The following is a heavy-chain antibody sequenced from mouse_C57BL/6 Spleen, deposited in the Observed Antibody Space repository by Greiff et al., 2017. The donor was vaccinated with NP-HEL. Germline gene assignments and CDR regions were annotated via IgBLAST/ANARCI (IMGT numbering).Heavy chain of an antibody. CDR1: GFSFNTYA. J-gene: IGHJ3*01. CDR3: VRRGAITTGFAY. Sequence: EVQLVESGGGLVQPKGSLKLSCAASGFSFNTYAMNWVRQAPGKGLEWVARIRSKSNNYATYYADSVKDRFTISRDDSESMLYLQMNNLKTEDTAMYYCVRRGAITTGFAYWGQGTLVTVSA. CDR2: IRSKSNNYAT. V-gene: IGHV10-1*01. D-gene: IGHD1-1*01.